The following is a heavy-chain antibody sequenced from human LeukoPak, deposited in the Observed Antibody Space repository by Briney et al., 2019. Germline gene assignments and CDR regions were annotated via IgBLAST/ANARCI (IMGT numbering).Heavy chain of an antibody. Sequence: PSETLSLTCTVSGGSISFYYWSWIRQPPGKGLVWLGYIHYSGSSYYNPSLQSRVTISLDTSKNQFSLNMSSVTAADTAVYYCARGGGDNWNFRAFDIWGQGTMVTVSS. V-gene: IGHV4-59*01. CDR2: IHYSGSS. CDR3: ARGGGDNWNFRAFDI. J-gene: IGHJ3*02. D-gene: IGHD1-7*01. CDR1: GGSISFYY.